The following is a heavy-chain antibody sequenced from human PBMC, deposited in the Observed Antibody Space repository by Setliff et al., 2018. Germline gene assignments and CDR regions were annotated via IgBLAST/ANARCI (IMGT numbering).Heavy chain of an antibody. CDR2: IWHDGGNK. CDR3: ARGRNVAARLLDS. CDR1: GFTFSNYR. V-gene: IGHV3-33*03. D-gene: IGHD6-6*01. Sequence: PGGSLRLSCAASGFTFSNYRMHWVRQAPGKGLEWVAVIWHDGGNKYHADSVKGRFTISRDNAKNTVYLQMNSLRAEDTGIYYCARGRNVAARLLDSWGQGARVTVSS. J-gene: IGHJ4*02.